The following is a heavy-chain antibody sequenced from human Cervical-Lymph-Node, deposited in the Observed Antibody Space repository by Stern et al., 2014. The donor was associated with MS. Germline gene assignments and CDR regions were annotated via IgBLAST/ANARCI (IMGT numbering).Heavy chain of an antibody. CDR3: ARQRTTGHMDFDY. D-gene: IGHD1-1*01. J-gene: IGHJ4*02. V-gene: IGHV1-46*01. CDR1: GYTFTTYY. Sequence: QVQLVQSGAEVKKPGASVNVSCVTSGYTFTTYYVHWVRQAPGQGLAWMGIINTSDGDTSHTRRFQDRVTMTRDTSASTVYLKLSSLKSEDTAVYYCARQRTTGHMDFDYWGQGTLVTVSS. CDR2: INTSDGDT.